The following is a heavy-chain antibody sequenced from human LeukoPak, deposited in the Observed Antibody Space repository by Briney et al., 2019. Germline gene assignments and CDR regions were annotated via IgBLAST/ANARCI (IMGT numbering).Heavy chain of an antibody. J-gene: IGHJ3*02. V-gene: IGHV1-2*06. CDR1: VYTFTGYY. D-gene: IGHD3-22*01. Sequence: ASVKVSCKASVYTFTGYYMHWVRQAPGQGLEWMERINPNSGGTNYAQKFQGRVTMTRDTSISIAYMELSRLRSDDKAVYYCARDLDPYYDSSGYAFDIWGQGTMVTVSS. CDR2: INPNSGGT. CDR3: ARDLDPYYDSSGYAFDI.